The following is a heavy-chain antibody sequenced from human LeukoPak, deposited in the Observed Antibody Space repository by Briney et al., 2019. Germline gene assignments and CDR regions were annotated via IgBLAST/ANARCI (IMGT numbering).Heavy chain of an antibody. J-gene: IGHJ3*01. V-gene: IGHV1-18*01. D-gene: IGHD2-15*01. CDR2: ISTHNGNT. Sequence: GASVKVSCKASGYTFSNYGISWVRQAPGQGLEWMAWISTHNGNTDYAQNFQGRVTMTTDTSTSTTYMELRSLRSDDTAMYFCARQTYVGYGGIRRGDDAFDVWGQGTMVPVSS. CDR3: ARQTYVGYGGIRRGDDAFDV. CDR1: GYTFSNYG.